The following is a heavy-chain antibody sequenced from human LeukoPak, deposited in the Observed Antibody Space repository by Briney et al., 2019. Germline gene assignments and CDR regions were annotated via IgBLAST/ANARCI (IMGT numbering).Heavy chain of an antibody. J-gene: IGHJ4*02. CDR3: AKTDSYGYYFDY. Sequence: SETLSLTCTVSGDSFSYFYWSWIRQPPGKGLEWIGYIYNSGSTSYNPSLKSRVTISLDTSQNQFSLKLSSLTAADTAVYYCAKTDSYGYYFDYWGQGALVTVSS. D-gene: IGHD5-18*01. CDR1: GDSFSYFY. CDR2: IYNSGST. V-gene: IGHV4-59*01.